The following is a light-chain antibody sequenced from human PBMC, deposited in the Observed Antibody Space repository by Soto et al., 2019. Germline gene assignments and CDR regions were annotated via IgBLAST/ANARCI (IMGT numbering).Light chain of an antibody. CDR2: YDS. V-gene: IGLV3-21*04. CDR1: NIGSKS. J-gene: IGLJ2*01. CDR3: HVWDSSSDLVV. Sequence: SYELTQPPSVSVAPGKTARITCGGNNIGSKSVHWYQQKPGQAPVLVIYYDSDRPSGIPERFSGSNSGNTATLTISRVEAGDEADYYGHVWDSSSDLVVFGGGNKLTVL.